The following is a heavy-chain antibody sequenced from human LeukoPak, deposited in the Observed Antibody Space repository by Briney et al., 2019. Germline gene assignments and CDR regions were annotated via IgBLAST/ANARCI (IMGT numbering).Heavy chain of an antibody. J-gene: IGHJ4*02. CDR3: AVGVGATAPFDY. CDR2: INPSGGST. Sequence: ASVKVSCKESGYTFNSYYMHWVRQAPGQGLECMGIINPSGGSTSYAQKFQGRVTMTRDMSTSTVYMELSTLGAEDTAVYSCAVGVGATAPFDYWGQGTLVTVSS. D-gene: IGHD1-26*01. V-gene: IGHV1-46*02. CDR1: GYTFNSYY.